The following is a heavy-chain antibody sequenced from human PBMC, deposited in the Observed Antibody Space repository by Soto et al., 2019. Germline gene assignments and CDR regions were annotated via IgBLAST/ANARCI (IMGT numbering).Heavy chain of an antibody. D-gene: IGHD3-16*01. J-gene: IGHJ4*02. Sequence: EVQLVESGGGLVQPGGSLRLSCATSGFTFNKYWIHWVRQAPGEGLVWVSRINGDGTHRDYAESVRGRFSISRDFAQSTVFLQMNSLKDEDTAVYYCARLGFVGEGDFWGQGIQVSVSP. CDR3: ARLGFVGEGDF. CDR1: GFTFNKYW. CDR2: INGDGTHR. V-gene: IGHV3-74*01.